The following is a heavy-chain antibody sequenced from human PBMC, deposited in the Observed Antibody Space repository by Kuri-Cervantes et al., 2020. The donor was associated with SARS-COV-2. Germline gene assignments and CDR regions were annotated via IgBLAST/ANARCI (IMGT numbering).Heavy chain of an antibody. Sequence: SETLSLTCTVSGGSISSHYWGWVRQPPGGGLEWIGSIYYSGNTFYNPSLKSRVTISADTSKNQFSLKLNSVAAADTAVYYCARLTMIVANYYFDYWGQGTLVTVSS. D-gene: IGHD3-22*01. J-gene: IGHJ4*02. CDR2: IYYSGNT. V-gene: IGHV4-39*01. CDR1: GGSISSHY. CDR3: ARLTMIVANYYFDY.